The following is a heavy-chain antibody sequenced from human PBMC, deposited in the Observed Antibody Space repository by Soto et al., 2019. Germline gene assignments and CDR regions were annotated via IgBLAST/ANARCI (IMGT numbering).Heavy chain of an antibody. CDR3: AKDMLALSVKEQWLVLDHYYFDY. Sequence: SIGYADSVKGRFTISRDNAKNSLYLQMNSLRAEDTALYYCAKDMLALSVKEQWLVLDHYYFDYWGQGTLVTVSS. CDR2: SI. V-gene: IGHV3-9*01. J-gene: IGHJ4*02. D-gene: IGHD6-19*01.